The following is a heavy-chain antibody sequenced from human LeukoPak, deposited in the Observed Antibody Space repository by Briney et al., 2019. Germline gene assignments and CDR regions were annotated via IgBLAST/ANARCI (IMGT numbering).Heavy chain of an antibody. J-gene: IGHJ3*02. Sequence: GGSLRLSCAASGFTFSNYGMHWVRQAPGKGLEWVAFMRNDGSTKYYVDSVKGRFVISRDNSRNTLYLYMNSLRAEDLAVYYCAKDGVSSSVWAFDIWGQGTMVTVSS. CDR1: GFTFSNYG. V-gene: IGHV3-30*02. D-gene: IGHD3-10*01. CDR3: AKDGVSSSVWAFDI. CDR2: MRNDGSTK.